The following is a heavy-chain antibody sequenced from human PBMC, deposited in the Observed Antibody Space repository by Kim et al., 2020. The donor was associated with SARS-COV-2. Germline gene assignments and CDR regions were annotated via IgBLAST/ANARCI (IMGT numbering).Heavy chain of an antibody. V-gene: IGHV4-31*03. CDR2: IYYSGST. CDR3: ARSRITMIVVVDAFDI. CDR1: GGSISSGGYY. J-gene: IGHJ3*02. Sequence: SETLSLTGTVSGGSISSGGYYWSWIRQHPGKGLEWIGYIYYSGSTYYNPSLKSRVTISVDTSKNQFSLKLSSVTAADTAVYYCARSRITMIVVVDAFDIWGQGTMVTVSS. D-gene: IGHD3-22*01.